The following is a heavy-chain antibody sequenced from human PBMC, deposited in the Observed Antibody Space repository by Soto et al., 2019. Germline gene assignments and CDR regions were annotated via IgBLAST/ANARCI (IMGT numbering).Heavy chain of an antibody. Sequence: ASVKVSCKASGYTFTSYGISWVRQAPGQGLEWMGWISAYNGNTNYAQKLQGRVTMTTDTSTSTAYMELRSLRSDDTAVYYCARLELRFLEWFIQPNWFDPWGQGTLVTVSS. CDR3: ARLELRFLEWFIQPNWFDP. V-gene: IGHV1-18*01. J-gene: IGHJ5*02. CDR2: ISAYNGNT. D-gene: IGHD3-3*01. CDR1: GYTFTSYG.